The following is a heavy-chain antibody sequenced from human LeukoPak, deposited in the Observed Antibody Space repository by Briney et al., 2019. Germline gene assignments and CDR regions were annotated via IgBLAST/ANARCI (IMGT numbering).Heavy chain of an antibody. Sequence: GGSLRLSCAASGFTFSSYWMGWVRQAPGKGLEWVANIKQDGSEKYYVDSVKGRFTISRDNAKNSLYLQMNSLRAEDTAVYYCARGSLELRYDFDYWGQGTLVTVSS. CDR3: ARGSLELRYDFDY. CDR1: GFTFSSYW. CDR2: IKQDGSEK. D-gene: IGHD1-7*01. V-gene: IGHV3-7*01. J-gene: IGHJ4*02.